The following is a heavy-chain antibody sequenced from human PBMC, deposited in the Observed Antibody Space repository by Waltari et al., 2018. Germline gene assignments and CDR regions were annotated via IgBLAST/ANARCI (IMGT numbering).Heavy chain of an antibody. J-gene: IGHJ4*02. CDR3: ARLPTKYYDSIGWGFFDQ. Sequence: HVQLQESGPGLVKPSETLSLTCTVSGDSLSDDHWTWIRQAPGKGLEWIAYLRNTGGTKCTPSLESRVTGSAVTSKKQFSLRLTSVTAADTAVYYCARLPTKYYDSIGWGFFDQWGQGILVTVSS. V-gene: IGHV4-59*08. CDR2: LRNTGGT. CDR1: GDSLSDDH. D-gene: IGHD3-22*01.